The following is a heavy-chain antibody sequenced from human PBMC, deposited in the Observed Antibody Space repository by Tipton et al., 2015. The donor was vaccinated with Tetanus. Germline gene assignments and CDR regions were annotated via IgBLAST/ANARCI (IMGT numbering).Heavy chain of an antibody. D-gene: IGHD6-19*01. V-gene: IGHV1-18*01. CDR3: ARGGRAVAGWYFDD. CDR1: GYTFYTYG. J-gene: IGHJ4*02. CDR2: ISTYNGDT. Sequence: QVQLVQSGTEVKKPGASVKVSCKASGYTFYTYGISWVRQAPGQGLEWRGWISTYNGDTAYALNLQRRVTMTTATSTSTATMELRSLTSDDSAVFYCARGGRAVAGWYFDDLGQGTLVTVSS.